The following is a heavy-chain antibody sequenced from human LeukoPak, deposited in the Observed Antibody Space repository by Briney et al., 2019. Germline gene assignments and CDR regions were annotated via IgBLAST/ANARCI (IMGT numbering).Heavy chain of an antibody. CDR3: AGGGGDYYDSSGYYYVNFDY. D-gene: IGHD3-22*01. Sequence: PSETLSLTCAVYGGSFSGYYWSWIRQPPGKGLEWIGEINHSGSTNYNPSLKSRVTISVDTSKNQFSLKLSSVTAADTAVYYCAGGGGDYYDSSGYYYVNFDYWGQGTLVTVSS. CDR1: GGSFSGYY. V-gene: IGHV4-34*01. CDR2: INHSGST. J-gene: IGHJ4*02.